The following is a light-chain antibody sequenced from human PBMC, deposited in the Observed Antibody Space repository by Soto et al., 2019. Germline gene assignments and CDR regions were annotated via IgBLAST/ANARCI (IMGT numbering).Light chain of an antibody. J-gene: IGKJ1*01. V-gene: IGKV4-1*01. CDR2: WAS. CDR1: QSVLYSSNNKNY. Sequence: DIVMTQSPDSLAASLGERATINCKSSQSVLYSSNNKNYLAWYKQRPGQPPNLLIYWASTRESGVPDRFSGSGSGTDFTLTISSLQAEDVAIYYCQQYFSFPWTFGQGTKVEIK. CDR3: QQYFSFPWT.